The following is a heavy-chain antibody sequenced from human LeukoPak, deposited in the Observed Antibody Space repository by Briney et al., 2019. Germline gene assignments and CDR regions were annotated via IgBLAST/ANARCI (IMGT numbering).Heavy chain of an antibody. CDR1: GFTFSSYI. J-gene: IGHJ4*02. CDR3: ARPDSSAYYYFDY. CDR2: ISSSSTYM. V-gene: IGHV3-21*01. Sequence: GGSLRLSCAASGFTFSSYIINWVRQAPGKGLEWVSPISSSSTYMSYADSVKGRFTISRDNAKNLVFLEMNSLRAEDTAVYYCARPDSSAYYYFDYWGQGTLVTVSS. D-gene: IGHD3-22*01.